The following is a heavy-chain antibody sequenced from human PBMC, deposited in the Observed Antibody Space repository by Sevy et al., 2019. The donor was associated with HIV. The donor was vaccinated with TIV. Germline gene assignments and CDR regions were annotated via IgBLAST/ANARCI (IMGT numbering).Heavy chain of an antibody. CDR3: ARHLYGDDVYYFDF. J-gene: IGHJ4*02. V-gene: IGHV2-5*02. Sequence: SGPTLVNPTQTLTLTCTFSGFSLSTSGVGVGWIRQPPGKAREWLALIYWDDNQRYSPSLRSRLTMTKDTSKNQVVRTMSNMDPVDTATLYWARHLYGDDVYYFDFWGQGTLVTVSS. D-gene: IGHD4-17*01. CDR2: IYWDDNQ. CDR1: GFSLSTSGVG.